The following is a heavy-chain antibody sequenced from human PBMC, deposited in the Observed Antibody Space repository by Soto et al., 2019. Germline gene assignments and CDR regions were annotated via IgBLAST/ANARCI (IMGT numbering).Heavy chain of an antibody. J-gene: IGHJ4*02. CDR2: IWYDGSNK. Sequence: LRLSCAASGFTFSSYGMHWVRQAPGKGLEWVAVIWYDGSNKYYADSVKGRFTISRDNSKNTLYLQMNSLRAEDTAVYYCARARAADPFDYWGQGTLVTVSS. CDR3: ARARAADPFDY. V-gene: IGHV3-33*01. CDR1: GFTFSSYG. D-gene: IGHD6-13*01.